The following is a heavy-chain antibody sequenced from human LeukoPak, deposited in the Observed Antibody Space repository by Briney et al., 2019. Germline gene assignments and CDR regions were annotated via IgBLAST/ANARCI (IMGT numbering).Heavy chain of an antibody. V-gene: IGHV4-31*03. CDR1: GGSVKSGGYY. CDR2: IYNSGST. Sequence: PSQALSLTCTVSGGSVKSGGYYWSWIRQHPGKGLEWIGHIYNSGSTYYNPSLKSRVTISVDTSMNQFSLKLTSVTAAGTAVYYCARDISESYFDYWGQGTLVTVSS. CDR3: ARDISESYFDY. J-gene: IGHJ4*02.